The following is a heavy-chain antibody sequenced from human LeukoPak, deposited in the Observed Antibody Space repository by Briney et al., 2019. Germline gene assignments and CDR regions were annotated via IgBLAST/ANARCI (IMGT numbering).Heavy chain of an antibody. D-gene: IGHD5-12*01. V-gene: IGHV1-69*05. Sequence: SVKVSCKASGGTFSSYAISWVRQAPGQGLEWMGRIIPIFGTANYAQKFQGRVTITTDESTSTAYMELSSLRSEDTAVYYCARVIVATKGGNCFDPWGQRTLVTVSS. CDR3: ARVIVATKGGNCFDP. J-gene: IGHJ5*02. CDR2: IIPIFGTA. CDR1: GGTFSSYA.